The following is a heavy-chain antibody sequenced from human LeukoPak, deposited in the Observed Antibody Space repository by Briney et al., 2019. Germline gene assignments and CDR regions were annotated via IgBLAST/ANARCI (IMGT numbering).Heavy chain of an antibody. Sequence: SVKVSCKASGGTFSSYAISWVRQAPGQGLEWMGGIIPIFGTANYAQKFQGRVTITADGSTNTLYMELSSLRSEDTAVYYCARDQAAITTPLAWSFALWGRGTLVTVSS. V-gene: IGHV1-69*13. D-gene: IGHD1-14*01. J-gene: IGHJ2*01. CDR1: GGTFSSYA. CDR2: IIPIFGTA. CDR3: ARDQAAITTPLAWSFAL.